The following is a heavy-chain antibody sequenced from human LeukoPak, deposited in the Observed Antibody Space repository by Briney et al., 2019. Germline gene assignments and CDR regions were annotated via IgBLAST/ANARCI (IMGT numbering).Heavy chain of an antibody. CDR3: ASTIFGVVTYYYYYMDV. J-gene: IGHJ6*03. V-gene: IGHV4-30-4*08. CDR1: GGSISSGDYY. CDR2: IYYSGST. D-gene: IGHD3-3*01. Sequence: PSETLSLTCTVSGGSISSGDYYWSWIRHPPGKGLEWIGYIYYSGSTYYNPSLKSRVTISVDTSKNQFSLKLSSVTAADTAVYYCASTIFGVVTYYYYYMDVWGKGTTVTVSS.